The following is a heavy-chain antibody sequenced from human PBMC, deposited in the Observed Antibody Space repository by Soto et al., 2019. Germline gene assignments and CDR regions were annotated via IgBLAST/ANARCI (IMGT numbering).Heavy chain of an antibody. CDR3: AREGVHDYTEYYFDY. CDR1: GFTFSYYP. Sequence: GGSLRLSCAASGFTFSYYPLHWVRRAPGKGLEWVSSISGVRDYIRYADSVKGRFAISRDNAKTSLYLQMNSLTAEDTAVYYCAREGVHDYTEYYFDYWGQGTLVTVSS. D-gene: IGHD3-16*01. CDR2: ISGVRDYI. J-gene: IGHJ4*02. V-gene: IGHV3-21*06.